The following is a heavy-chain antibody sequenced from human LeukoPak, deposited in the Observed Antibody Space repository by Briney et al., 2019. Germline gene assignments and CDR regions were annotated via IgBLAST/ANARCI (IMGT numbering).Heavy chain of an antibody. J-gene: IGHJ4*02. CDR3: ARLQYGDFYFDY. Sequence: SETLSLTCTVSGGSISSSSDYWGWIRQPPGKGLEWIGSIYYSGSTSYNPSLKSRVTISVDTPKNQFSLRLSSVTAADTAVYYCARLQYGDFYFDYWGQGTLVTVSS. V-gene: IGHV4-39*01. CDR2: IYYSGST. CDR1: GGSISSSSDY. D-gene: IGHD4-17*01.